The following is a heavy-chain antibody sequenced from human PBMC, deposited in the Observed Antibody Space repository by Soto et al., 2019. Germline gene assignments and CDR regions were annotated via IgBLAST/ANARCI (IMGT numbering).Heavy chain of an antibody. CDR1: DDSMRSGGYY. V-gene: IGHV4-31*03. D-gene: IGHD6-6*01. CDR2: IHYSGAT. Sequence: SETLSLTCSVSDDSMRSGGYYWTWIRQLPGKGLQWIGFIHYSGATLYSPSLKSRVSISMQMSNNQFSLRLGSVTAADTAIYYCLGGKDKDDSSFRHHWGQGTPVTVSS. J-gene: IGHJ5*02. CDR3: LGGKDKDDSSFRHH.